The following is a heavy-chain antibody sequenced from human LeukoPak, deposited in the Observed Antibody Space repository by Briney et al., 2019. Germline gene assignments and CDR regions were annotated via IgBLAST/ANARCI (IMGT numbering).Heavy chain of an antibody. D-gene: IGHD1-14*01. V-gene: IGHV3-74*01. CDR2: IKTDGKSV. J-gene: IGHJ4*02. CDR3: TRDGAGTTPLDY. Sequence: GGSLRLSCAASGFVFNKYWMHWVRQAPGKGLVWVSAIKTDGKSVGYADFVRGRFTISRDDAKNTLYLEMSSLTAEDTAGYYCTRDGAGTTPLDYWGQGTLVTVSS. CDR1: GFVFNKYW.